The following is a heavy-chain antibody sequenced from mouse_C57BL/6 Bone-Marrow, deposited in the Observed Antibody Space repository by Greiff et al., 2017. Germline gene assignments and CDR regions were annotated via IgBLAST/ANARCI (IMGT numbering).Heavy chain of an antibody. J-gene: IGHJ3*01. CDR3: ARSGYYYGSSSWFAY. Sequence: VQLQQSGAELARPGASVKLSCKASGYTFTSYGISWVKQRTGQGLEWIGEIYPRSGNTYYNEKFKGKATLTADKSSSTAYMELRSLTSEDSAVYFCARSGYYYGSSSWFAYWGQGTLVTVSA. CDR2: IYPRSGNT. V-gene: IGHV1-81*01. D-gene: IGHD1-1*01. CDR1: GYTFTSYG.